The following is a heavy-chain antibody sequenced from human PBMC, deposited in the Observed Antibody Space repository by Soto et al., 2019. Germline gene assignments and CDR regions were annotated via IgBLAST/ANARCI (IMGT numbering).Heavy chain of an antibody. CDR2: IYYSGST. J-gene: IGHJ5*02. CDR1: GGSISSFY. Sequence: ETLSLTWTFSGGSISSFYWSWIRQPPGKGLEWIGYIYYSGSTNYNPSLKSRVTISVDTSKNQFSLKLSSVTAADTAVYYCARVPGPWGQGTLVTVSS. V-gene: IGHV4-59*01. CDR3: ARVPGP.